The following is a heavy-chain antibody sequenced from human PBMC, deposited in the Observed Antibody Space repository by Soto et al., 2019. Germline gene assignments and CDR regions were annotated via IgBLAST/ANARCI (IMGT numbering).Heavy chain of an antibody. CDR2: IFWDDDK. Sequence: QITLKESGPTLVRPPETLTLTCMFSGFSLSSSGVGVTWFRQPPGKALEWLAIIFWDDDKRDSPSLEGRQTISRATSKNPDFLTRTNMDPIDTATYYWARRRTRYGGASAGTSDYWGQGSLVTVSS. D-gene: IGHD6-13*01. J-gene: IGHJ4*02. CDR1: GFSLSSSGVG. V-gene: IGHV2-5*02. CDR3: ARRRTRYGGASAGTSDY.